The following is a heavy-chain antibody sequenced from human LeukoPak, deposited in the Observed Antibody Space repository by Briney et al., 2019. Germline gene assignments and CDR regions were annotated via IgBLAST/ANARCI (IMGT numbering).Heavy chain of an antibody. V-gene: IGHV3-30-3*01. J-gene: IGHJ6*02. Sequence: PGRSLRLSCAASGFTFSSYAMHWVRQAPGKGLEWVAVISYDGSNKYYADSVKGRFTISRDNSKNTLYLQMNSLRAEDTAVYYCASAYYDFWSGPPLLGMDVWGQGTTVTVSS. CDR1: GFTFSSYA. CDR2: ISYDGSNK. CDR3: ASAYYDFWSGPPLLGMDV. D-gene: IGHD3-3*01.